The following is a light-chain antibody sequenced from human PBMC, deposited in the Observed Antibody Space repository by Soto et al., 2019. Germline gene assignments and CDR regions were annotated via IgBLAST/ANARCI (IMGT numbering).Light chain of an antibody. CDR1: HSINDW. V-gene: IGKV1-5*01. J-gene: IGKJ1*01. Sequence: DNPLTQSPSSLSASLGDRVTITCRARHSINDWLAWYQQKPGKAPKLLIYDASSLESGVPSRFSGSGSGTESTLTISSLQPDDFATYYCQHYNSYSEAFGQGTKVDIK. CDR2: DAS. CDR3: QHYNSYSEA.